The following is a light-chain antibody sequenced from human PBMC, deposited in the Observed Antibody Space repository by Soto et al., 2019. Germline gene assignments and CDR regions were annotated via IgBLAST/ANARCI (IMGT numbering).Light chain of an antibody. V-gene: IGLV2-14*01. Sequence: QSVLTQPDSVSGSPGQSITISCTGTSSDVGYYNYVSWYQQHPGKAPNLMIYDVSNRPSGVSNRFSGSKSGNTASLTISGLQAEDEADYYCSSQGTSSTLVFGGGTKLTVL. CDR2: DVS. CDR1: SSDVGYYNY. J-gene: IGLJ2*01. CDR3: SSQGTSSTLV.